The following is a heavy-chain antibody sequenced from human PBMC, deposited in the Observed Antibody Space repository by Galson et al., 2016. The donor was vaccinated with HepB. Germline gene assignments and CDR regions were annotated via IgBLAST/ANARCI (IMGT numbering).Heavy chain of an antibody. Sequence: SLRLSCAASDSSFSRYAMHWVRQSPDKGLEWVAVITFDGSNKYYADSMKGRFSISRDNSKNTLHLEMNSLRTEDAAVYYCASNTYSYDKTGTHYVNFFHYWGQGTRVTVSS. CDR1: DSSFSRYA. J-gene: IGHJ4*02. CDR3: ASNTYSYDKTGTHYVNFFHY. CDR2: ITFDGSNK. D-gene: IGHD1-7*01. V-gene: IGHV3-30-3*01.